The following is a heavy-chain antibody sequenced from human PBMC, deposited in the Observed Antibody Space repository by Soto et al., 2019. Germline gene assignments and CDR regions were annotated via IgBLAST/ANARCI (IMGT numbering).Heavy chain of an antibody. CDR3: AYCGGDCYTAFDY. D-gene: IGHD2-21*02. CDR1: GGSFSDHY. J-gene: IGHJ4*02. V-gene: IGHV4-34*01. CDR2: INHSGST. Sequence: SETLSLTCAVYGGSFSDHYWSWLRQPPGKGLEWIGEINHSGSTKYNPSLESRVTVLVETSKNEFSLKMSSVTAADTAVYYCAYCGGDCYTAFDYWGQGTLVTVSS.